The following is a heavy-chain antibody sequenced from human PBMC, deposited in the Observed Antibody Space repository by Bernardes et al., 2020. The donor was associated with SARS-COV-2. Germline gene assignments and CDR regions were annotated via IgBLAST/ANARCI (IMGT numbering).Heavy chain of an antibody. J-gene: IGHJ4*02. CDR3: TTDDVRWLEEDLDY. D-gene: IGHD6-19*01. Sequence: GGSLRLSCAASGFTFSNAWMSWVRQAPGKGLEWVGLIKTKTDGGTTDYAAPVKGRFTISRDDSKNTLYLQMNSLKTEDTAVYYCTTDDVRWLEEDLDYWGQGTLVTVSS. CDR1: GFTFSNAW. CDR2: IKTKTDGGTT. V-gene: IGHV3-15*01.